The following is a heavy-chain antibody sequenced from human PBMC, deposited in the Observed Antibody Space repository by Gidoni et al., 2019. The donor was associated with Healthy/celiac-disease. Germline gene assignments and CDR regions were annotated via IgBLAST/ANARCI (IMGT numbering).Heavy chain of an antibody. V-gene: IGHV3-30*18. J-gene: IGHJ3*02. CDR3: AKSDAFDI. CDR2: ISYDGSNK. Sequence: QVQLVESGGGVVQPGRSLSLSCAASGFTFSSYGMHWVRQAPGKGLEWVAVISYDGSNKYYADSVKGRFTISRDNSKNTLYLQMNSLRAEDTAVYYCAKSDAFDIWGQGTMVTVSS. CDR1: GFTFSSYG.